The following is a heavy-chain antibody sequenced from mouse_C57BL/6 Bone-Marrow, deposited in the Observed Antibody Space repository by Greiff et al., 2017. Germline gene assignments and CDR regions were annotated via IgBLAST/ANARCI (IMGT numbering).Heavy chain of an antibody. CDR2: IRNKANGYTT. Sequence: EVKLMESGGGLVQPGGSLSLSCAASGFTFTDYYMSWVRQPPGKALEWLGFIRNKANGYTTEYSASVKGRFTISRDNSQSILYLQMNALGAEDSATYYCARSYGSSYDAYWGQGTLVTVSA. V-gene: IGHV7-3*01. CDR3: ARSYGSSYDAY. CDR1: GFTFTDYY. D-gene: IGHD1-1*01. J-gene: IGHJ3*01.